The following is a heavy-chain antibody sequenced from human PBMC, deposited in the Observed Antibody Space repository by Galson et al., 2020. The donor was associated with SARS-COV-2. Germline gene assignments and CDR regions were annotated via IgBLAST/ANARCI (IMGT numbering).Heavy chain of an antibody. J-gene: IGHJ4*02. CDR2: IYPSGST. V-gene: IGHV4-61*02. D-gene: IGHD6-19*01. Sequence: SETLSLTCTVSGGSISSGSFSWSWIRQPAGKGLEWIGRIYPSGSTNYNPSLKSRVTMSINTSKNQFSLELSSVTAADTAVYFCARDRSSGWYYFDYWGQGTLVTVSS. CDR1: GGSISSGSFS. CDR3: ARDRSSGWYYFDY.